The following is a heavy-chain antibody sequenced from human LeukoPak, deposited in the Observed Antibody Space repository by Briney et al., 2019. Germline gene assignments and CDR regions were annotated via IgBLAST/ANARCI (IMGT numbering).Heavy chain of an antibody. V-gene: IGHV4-34*01. D-gene: IGHD3-22*01. CDR2: INHSGST. Sequence: SETLSLTCAVYGGSFSGYYWSWIRQPPGKGLEWVGEINHSGSTNYNPSLKSRVTISVDTSKNQFSLQLNSVTPEDTAVYYCARDDSPLVYYYDSSATRGGFDYWGQGTLVTVSS. CDR1: GGSFSGYY. J-gene: IGHJ4*02. CDR3: ARDDSPLVYYYDSSATRGGFDY.